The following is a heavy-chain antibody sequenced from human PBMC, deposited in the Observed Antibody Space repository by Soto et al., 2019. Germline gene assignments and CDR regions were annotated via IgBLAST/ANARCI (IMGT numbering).Heavy chain of an antibody. J-gene: IGHJ6*03. CDR3: NTGTAGCIAVDSAYMDV. V-gene: IGHV3-15*01. D-gene: IGHD2-8*01. CDR1: GFTFTYAW. Sequence: QLVESGGGLVKPGGSLRLSCAASGFTFTYAWMSWVRQAPGKGLEWVGRIRSTTDGGTAEYSAPVKGRFTVSRDDTKTTLYLEMNNLNTEDTGVYYCNTGTAGCIAVDSAYMDVWGTGTTVTVSS. CDR2: IRSTTDGGTA.